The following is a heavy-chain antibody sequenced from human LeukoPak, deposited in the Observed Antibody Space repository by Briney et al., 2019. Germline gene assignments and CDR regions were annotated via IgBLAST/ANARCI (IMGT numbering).Heavy chain of an antibody. Sequence: ASVKVSCKASGYTFTSYGISWVRQAPGQGLEWMGWISAYNGNTNYAQKLQGRVTMTTDTSTSTAHMELRSLRSDDTAVYYCARHSSSWYDYYYYGMDVWGQGTTVTVSS. V-gene: IGHV1-18*01. CDR3: ARHSSSWYDYYYYGMDV. CDR1: GYTFTSYG. D-gene: IGHD6-13*01. CDR2: ISAYNGNT. J-gene: IGHJ6*02.